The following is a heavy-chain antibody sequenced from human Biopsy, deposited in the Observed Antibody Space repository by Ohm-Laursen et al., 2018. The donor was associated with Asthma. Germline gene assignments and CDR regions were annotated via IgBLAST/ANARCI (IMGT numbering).Heavy chain of an antibody. CDR3: ASQSSGPDFWSGYYYFDY. J-gene: IGHJ4*02. CDR2: ISYDGSNK. Sequence: SLRLSCVAPGFTFSSYGMHWVRQAPGKGLEWVAVISYDGSNKYYADSVKGRFTISRDNSKNTLYLQMNSLRAEDTAVYYCASQSSGPDFWSGYYYFDYWGQGTLVTVSS. D-gene: IGHD3-3*01. V-gene: IGHV3-30*03. CDR1: GFTFSSYG.